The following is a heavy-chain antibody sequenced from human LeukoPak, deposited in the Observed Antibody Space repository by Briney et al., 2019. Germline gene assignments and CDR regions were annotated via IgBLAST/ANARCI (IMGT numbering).Heavy chain of an antibody. D-gene: IGHD2-2*01. J-gene: IGHJ6*02. CDR3: WRSTSLNHYYYGMDV. CDR1: GFTFSSYA. CDR2: ISGSGGST. V-gene: IGHV3-23*01. Sequence: PGGSLRLSWAASGFTFSSYAMSWVRPAPGKGLEWVSAISGSGGSTYYADSVKGRFTISRDNSKNTLYLQMNSPRAEDTAVYYCWRSTSLNHYYYGMDVWGQGTTVTVSS.